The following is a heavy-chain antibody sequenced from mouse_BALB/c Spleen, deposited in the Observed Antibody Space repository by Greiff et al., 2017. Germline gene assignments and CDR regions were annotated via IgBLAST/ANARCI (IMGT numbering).Heavy chain of an antibody. J-gene: IGHJ4*01. CDR3: AKGDGYNYDGYYAMDY. CDR1: GYSITSGYS. D-gene: IGHD2-3*01. V-gene: IGHV3-1*02. CDR2: IHYSGST. Sequence: EVQLQESGPDLVKPSQSLSLTCTVTGYSITSGYSWHWIRQFPGNKLEWMGYIHYSGSTNYNPSLKSRISITRDTSKNQFFLQLNSVTTEDTATYYCAKGDGYNYDGYYAMDYWGQGTSVTVSS.